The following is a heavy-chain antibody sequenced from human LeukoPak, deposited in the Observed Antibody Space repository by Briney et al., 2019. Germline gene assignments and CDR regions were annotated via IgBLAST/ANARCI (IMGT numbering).Heavy chain of an antibody. V-gene: IGHV1-18*01. CDR3: AGNVDTAMVPFDY. CDR1: GYTFTSYG. CDR2: ISAYNGNT. Sequence: ASVKVSCKASGYTFTSYGINWVRQAPGQGLEWMGWISAYNGNTNYAQKLQGRVTMTTDTSTSTASMELRSLRSDDTAVYYCAGNVDTAMVPFDYWGQGTLVTVSS. J-gene: IGHJ4*02. D-gene: IGHD5-18*01.